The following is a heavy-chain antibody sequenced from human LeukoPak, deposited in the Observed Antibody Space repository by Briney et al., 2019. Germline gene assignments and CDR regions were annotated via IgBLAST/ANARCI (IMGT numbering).Heavy chain of an antibody. CDR2: IYYSGST. Sequence: SETLSLTCTVSGGSISSYYWSWIRQPPGKGLEWIGYIYYSGSTNYNPSLKSRVTISVDTSKNQFSLKLSSVTAADTAVYYCAREVVAATSAFDIWGQGTMVTVSS. CDR3: AREVVAATSAFDI. V-gene: IGHV4-59*01. D-gene: IGHD2-15*01. CDR1: GGSISSYY. J-gene: IGHJ3*02.